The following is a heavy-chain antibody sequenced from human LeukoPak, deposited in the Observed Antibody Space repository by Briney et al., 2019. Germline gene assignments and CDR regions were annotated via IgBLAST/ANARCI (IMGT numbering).Heavy chain of an antibody. Sequence: GGSLRLSCAASGFTVSSNYMNWVRQAPGKGLEWVSVIYSGGSTYYADSVKGRFTISRDNSKNTLYLQMNSLRAEDTAVYYCAKAPYDSSGYCLKHWGQGTLVTVSS. V-gene: IGHV3-53*05. CDR1: GFTVSSNY. D-gene: IGHD3-22*01. CDR3: AKAPYDSSGYCLKH. CDR2: IYSGGST. J-gene: IGHJ4*02.